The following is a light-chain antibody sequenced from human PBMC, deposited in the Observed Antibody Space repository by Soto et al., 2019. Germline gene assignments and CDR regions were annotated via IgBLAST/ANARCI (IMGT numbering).Light chain of an antibody. CDR1: QSVSSS. CDR3: QQSNNWPPYT. CDR2: DAS. Sequence: EIVLTQSPATLSLSPGERATLSCRASQSVSSSLAWYQQKPGQAPRLLIYDASSRATGIPARFSGSGSGTDFTLTISSLEPEDFAVYSCQQSNNWPPYTFGQGTKLEI. J-gene: IGKJ2*01. V-gene: IGKV3-11*01.